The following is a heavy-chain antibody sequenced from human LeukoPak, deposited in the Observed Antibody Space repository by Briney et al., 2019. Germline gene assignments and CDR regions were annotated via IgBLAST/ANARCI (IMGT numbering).Heavy chain of an antibody. CDR3: AKEGLITMLTYFQH. CDR1: GFTFSSYG. J-gene: IGHJ1*01. D-gene: IGHD3-10*01. V-gene: IGHV3-30*02. Sequence: GGSLRLSCAASGFTFSSYGMHWVRQAPGKGLEWVAFIRYDGSNKYYADSVKGRFTISRDNAKNSLFLQMYSLRAEDTAVYYCAKEGLITMLTYFQHWGQGTLVTVSS. CDR2: IRYDGSNK.